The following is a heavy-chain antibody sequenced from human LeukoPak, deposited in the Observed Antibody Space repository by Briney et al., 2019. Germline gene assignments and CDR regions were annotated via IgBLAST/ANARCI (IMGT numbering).Heavy chain of an antibody. V-gene: IGHV3-33*08. CDR3: ARGPDYDFWSGYYPAWFDP. D-gene: IGHD3-3*01. CDR2: IWYDGSNK. CDR1: GFPLSSYW. J-gene: IGHJ5*02. Sequence: GESLRLSCAASGFPLSSYWMSWVRQAPGKGLEWVAVIWYDGSNKYYADSVKGRFTISRDNSKNTLYLQMNSLRAEDTAVYYCARGPDYDFWSGYYPAWFDPWGQGTLVTVSS.